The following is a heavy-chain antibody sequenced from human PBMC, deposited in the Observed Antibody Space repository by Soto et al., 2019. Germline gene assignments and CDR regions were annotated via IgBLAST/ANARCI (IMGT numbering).Heavy chain of an antibody. J-gene: IGHJ3*02. Sequence: GESLKISCKGSGYSFTSYWIGWVRQMPGEGLEWMGIIYPGDSDTRYSPSFQGQVTISADKSISTAYLQWSSLKASDTAMYYCARNLNYYGAGSYYNADDAFDSWGKGTMVTVSS. CDR3: ARNLNYYGAGSYYNADDAFDS. CDR1: GYSFTSYW. V-gene: IGHV5-51*01. D-gene: IGHD3-10*01. CDR2: IYPGDSDT.